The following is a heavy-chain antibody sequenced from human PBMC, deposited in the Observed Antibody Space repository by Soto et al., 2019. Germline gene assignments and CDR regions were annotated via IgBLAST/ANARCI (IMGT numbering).Heavy chain of an antibody. CDR1: GYTFTSYA. V-gene: IGHV1-3*01. CDR2: INAGNGNT. D-gene: IGHD1-26*01. CDR3: ARAGRGWGYYFDY. Sequence: QVPLVQSGAEVKKPGASVKVSCKASGYTFTSYAMQWVRQAPGQRLEWMGWINAGNGNTKYSQKFQGRVTITRDTSASTAYMELSSLRSEDTAVYYCARAGRGWGYYFDYWGQGTLVTVSS. J-gene: IGHJ4*02.